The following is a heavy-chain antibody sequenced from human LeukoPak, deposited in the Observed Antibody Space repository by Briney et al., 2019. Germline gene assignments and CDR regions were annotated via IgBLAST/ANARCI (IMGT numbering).Heavy chain of an antibody. CDR2: INQDGSQK. V-gene: IGHV3-7*03. CDR1: GFTFSSYW. CDR3: ARSHSSGWYVKFHWTNWFDP. D-gene: IGHD6-19*01. J-gene: IGHJ5*02. Sequence: GGSLRLSCAASGFTFSSYWMTWVRQSPGKGLEWVANINQDGSQKYYVDSVKGRFTISRDNAKNSLYLQMTSLRAEDTAVYYCARSHSSGWYVKFHWTNWFDPWGQGTLVTVSS.